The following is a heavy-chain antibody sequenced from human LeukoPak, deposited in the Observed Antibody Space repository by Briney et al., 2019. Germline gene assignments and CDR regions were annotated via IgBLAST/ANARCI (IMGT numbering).Heavy chain of an antibody. Sequence: SETLSLTCSVSGGSLSNYYWTWIRQPPGKGLEWFGYIFSTGSTNYNPSLKSRVTMSVDTSKNQFSLKLTSVTAADTAVYYCARTISGYDYGGFDYWGQGTLVTVSS. CDR1: GGSLSNYY. CDR3: ARTISGYDYGGFDY. D-gene: IGHD5-12*01. V-gene: IGHV4-59*01. J-gene: IGHJ4*02. CDR2: IFSTGST.